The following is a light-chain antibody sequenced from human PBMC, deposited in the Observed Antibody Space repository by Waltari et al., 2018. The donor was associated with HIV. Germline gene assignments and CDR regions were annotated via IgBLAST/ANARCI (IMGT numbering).Light chain of an antibody. CDR1: QGVRHD. J-gene: IGKJ1*01. Sequence: DIQMTQSPSSLSASVGDRVTITCRASQGVRHDLAWYQQKPGKAPKRLIDGASSLQSVVPSRFSGSGSGTEFTLTISSLQPEDFACYYCQQYNSYPRTIGQGTKVEIK. CDR3: QQYNSYPRT. CDR2: GAS. V-gene: IGKV1-17*01.